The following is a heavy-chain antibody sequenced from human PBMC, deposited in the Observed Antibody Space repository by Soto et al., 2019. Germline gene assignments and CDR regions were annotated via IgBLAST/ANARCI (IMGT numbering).Heavy chain of an antibody. D-gene: IGHD2-21*02. CDR1: GYTFTSYG. V-gene: IGHV1-18*04. Sequence: ASVKVSCKDSGYTFTSYGISWVRQAPGQGLEWMGWISAYNGNTNYAQKLQGRVTMTTDTSTSTAYMELRSLRSDDTAVYYCARVKLAYCGGDCYLGRYWGQGTLVTVSS. CDR3: ARVKLAYCGGDCYLGRY. CDR2: ISAYNGNT. J-gene: IGHJ4*02.